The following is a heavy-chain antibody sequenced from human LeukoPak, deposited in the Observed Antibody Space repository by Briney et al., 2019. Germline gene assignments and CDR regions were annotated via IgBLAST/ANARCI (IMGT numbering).Heavy chain of an antibody. Sequence: PSETLSLTCAVYGGSFSGYYWSRIRQPPGKGLEWIGEINHSGSTNYNPSLKSRVTISVDTSKNRFSLKLSSVTAADTAVYYCARVGNYGDSDRGVYYFDYWGQGTLVTVSS. D-gene: IGHD4-17*01. CDR2: INHSGST. CDR1: GGSFSGYY. J-gene: IGHJ4*02. CDR3: ARVGNYGDSDRGVYYFDY. V-gene: IGHV4-34*01.